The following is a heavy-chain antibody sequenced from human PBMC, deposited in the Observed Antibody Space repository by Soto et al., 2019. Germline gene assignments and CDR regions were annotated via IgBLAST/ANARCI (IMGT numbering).Heavy chain of an antibody. J-gene: IGHJ6*03. CDR3: AKLYGGWSNDYYYMDV. V-gene: IGHV3-23*01. CDR2: ISGSGGST. Sequence: GGSLRLSCAASGFTFSSYAMSWVRQAPGKGLEWVSAISGSGGSTYYADSVKGRFTISRDNSKNTLYLQMNSLRAEDTAVYYCAKLYGGWSNDYYYMDVWGKGTTVTVSS. D-gene: IGHD6-19*01. CDR1: GFTFSSYA.